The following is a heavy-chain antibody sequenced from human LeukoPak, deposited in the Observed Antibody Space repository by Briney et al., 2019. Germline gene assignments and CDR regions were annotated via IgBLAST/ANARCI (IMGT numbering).Heavy chain of an antibody. CDR2: IIPIFGTA. V-gene: IGHV1-69*13. CDR1: GGTFSSYA. D-gene: IGHD3-22*01. J-gene: IGHJ4*02. Sequence: ASVKVSCKASGGTFSSYAISWVRQAPGQGLEWMGGIIPIFGTANYAQKFQGRVAITADESTSTACMELSSLRSEDTAVYYCASRTMRRTYYFDYWGQGTLVTVSS. CDR3: ASRTMRRTYYFDY.